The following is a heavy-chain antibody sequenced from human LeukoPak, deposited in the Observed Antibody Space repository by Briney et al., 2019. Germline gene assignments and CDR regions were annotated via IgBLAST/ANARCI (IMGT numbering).Heavy chain of an antibody. CDR2: IYYSGST. V-gene: IGHV4-30-4*01. D-gene: IGHD5-12*01. CDR1: GGSISSGDYY. Sequence: SQTLSLTCTVSGGSISSGDYYWSWIRQPPGKGLEWIGYIYYSGSTYYNPSLKSRVTISVDTSKNQFSLNLSSVTAADTAVYYCARMGGYSGYATHWGQGTLVTVSS. CDR3: ARMGGYSGYATH. J-gene: IGHJ4*02.